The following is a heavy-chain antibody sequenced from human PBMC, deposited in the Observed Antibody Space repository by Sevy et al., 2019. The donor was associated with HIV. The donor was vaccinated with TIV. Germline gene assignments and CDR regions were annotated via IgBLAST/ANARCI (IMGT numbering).Heavy chain of an antibody. Sequence: ASGKVSCKASGYTFTNYGISWVRQAPGQGLEWMGRISTYNGNTNYAQKLQGRVTMTTDTSTSTAYMELRSLRSDDTAVYYGAREVDSIRFDPWGQGPLVTVSS. CDR1: GYTFTNYG. CDR3: AREVDSIRFDP. D-gene: IGHD3-22*01. J-gene: IGHJ5*02. CDR2: ISTYNGNT. V-gene: IGHV1-18*01.